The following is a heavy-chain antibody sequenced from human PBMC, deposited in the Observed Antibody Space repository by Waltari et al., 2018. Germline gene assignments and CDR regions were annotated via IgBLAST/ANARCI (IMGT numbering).Heavy chain of an antibody. J-gene: IGHJ4*02. V-gene: IGHV3-48*01. CDR2: ISSSSSTI. CDR3: ASALRFLEWLFYY. CDR1: GFTFSSYS. Sequence: EVQLVESGGGLVQPGGSLRLSCAASGFTFSSYSMHWVRQAPGKGLEWVSYISSSSSTIYYADSVKGRFTISRDNAKNSLYLQMNSLRAEDTAVYYCASALRFLEWLFYYWGQGTLVTVSS. D-gene: IGHD3-3*01.